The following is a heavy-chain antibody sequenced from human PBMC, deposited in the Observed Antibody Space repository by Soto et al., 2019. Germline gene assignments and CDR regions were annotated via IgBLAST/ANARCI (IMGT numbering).Heavy chain of an antibody. J-gene: IGHJ6*02. V-gene: IGHV3-21*01. CDR3: ARDPDQPLNYYYYGMDV. CDR1: GFTFSSYS. Sequence: EVQLVESGGGLVKPGGSLRLSCAASGFTFSSYSMNWVRQAPGKGLEWVSSISSSSSYIYYADSVKGRFTISRDNAKNSLYLQMNSLRAEDTAVYYCARDPDQPLNYYYYGMDVWGQGTTVTVSS. CDR2: ISSSSSYI. D-gene: IGHD2-2*01.